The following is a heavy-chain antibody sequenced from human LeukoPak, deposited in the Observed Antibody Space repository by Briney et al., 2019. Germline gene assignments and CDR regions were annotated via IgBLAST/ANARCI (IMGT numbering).Heavy chain of an antibody. Sequence: ASVKVSCKASGYTFTSYSMHWVRQAPGQRLEWMGWINAGNGNTKYSQKFQGRVTITRDTSASTAYMELSSLRSEDTAVYYCARDPDIASRRGYFQHWGQGTLVTVSS. V-gene: IGHV1-3*01. CDR2: INAGNGNT. D-gene: IGHD2-15*01. J-gene: IGHJ1*01. CDR1: GYTFTSYS. CDR3: ARDPDIASRRGYFQH.